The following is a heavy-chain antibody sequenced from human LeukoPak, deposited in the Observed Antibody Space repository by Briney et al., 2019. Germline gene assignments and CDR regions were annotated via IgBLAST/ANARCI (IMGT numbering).Heavy chain of an antibody. Sequence: GGCLRLSCAAPGFTFSSYAISWVRQAPGKGLEWVSTISGSGGSTYYADSVKGRFTISRDNSKNTLYLQMNSLRAEDTAVYYCAKGTTSGYYYGTFDFWGQGTLLTVSS. CDR2: ISGSGGST. CDR3: AKGTTSGYYYGTFDF. J-gene: IGHJ4*02. D-gene: IGHD3-22*01. CDR1: GFTFSSYA. V-gene: IGHV3-23*01.